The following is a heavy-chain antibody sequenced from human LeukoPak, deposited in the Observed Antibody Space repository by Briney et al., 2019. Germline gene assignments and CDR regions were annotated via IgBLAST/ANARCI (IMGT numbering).Heavy chain of an antibody. Sequence: NPSETLSLTCTVSGGSISSYYWSWIRQPAGKGLEWIGRMYISGSTNYNPSLKSRVTISVDTSKNQFSLKLSSVTAADTAVYYCARGGADYGDYVMRSWPYYYGMDVWGQGTTVTVSS. V-gene: IGHV4-4*07. J-gene: IGHJ6*02. D-gene: IGHD4-17*01. CDR1: GGSISSYY. CDR3: ARGGADYGDYVMRSWPYYYGMDV. CDR2: MYISGST.